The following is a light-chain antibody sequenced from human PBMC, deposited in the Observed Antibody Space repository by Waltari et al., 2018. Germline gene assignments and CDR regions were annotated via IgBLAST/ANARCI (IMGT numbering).Light chain of an antibody. CDR2: EDI. Sequence: SYELTQPPSVSVSPGQTARITCSGDALSKKSAYWYQQKSGQAPVLVIYEDIKRPTGIPERFSGSSSGTTATLTISGAHVDDEADYYCYSTDFSGHDRVFGGGTKLTIL. J-gene: IGLJ3*02. CDR1: ALSKKS. V-gene: IGLV3-10*01. CDR3: YSTDFSGHDRV.